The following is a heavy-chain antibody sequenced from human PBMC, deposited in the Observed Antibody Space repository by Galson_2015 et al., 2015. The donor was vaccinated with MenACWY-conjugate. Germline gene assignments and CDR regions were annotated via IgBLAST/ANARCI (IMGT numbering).Heavy chain of an antibody. CDR2: IYSGGST. CDR1: GFTVSSNY. CDR3: ARDIPLEDYYYGMDV. V-gene: IGHV3-53*01. J-gene: IGHJ6*02. Sequence: SLRLSCAASGFTVSSNYMSWVRQAPGKGLEWVSVIYSGGSTYYADSVKGRFTISRDNSKNTLYLQMNSLRAEDTAVYYCARDIPLEDYYYGMDVWGQGTTVTVSS.